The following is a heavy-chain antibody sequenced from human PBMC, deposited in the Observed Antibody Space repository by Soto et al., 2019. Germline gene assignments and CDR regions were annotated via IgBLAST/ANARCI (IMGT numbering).Heavy chain of an antibody. V-gene: IGHV3-23*01. Sequence: GGSLRLSCAASGFTFSSYAMSWVRQAPGKGLEWVSAISGSGGSTYYADSVKGRFTISRDNSKNTLYLQMNSLRAEDTAVYYCAKDRISVGVFGGMDVWGQGTTVTVSS. CDR1: GFTFSSYA. J-gene: IGHJ6*02. D-gene: IGHD1-26*01. CDR3: AKDRISVGVFGGMDV. CDR2: ISGSGGST.